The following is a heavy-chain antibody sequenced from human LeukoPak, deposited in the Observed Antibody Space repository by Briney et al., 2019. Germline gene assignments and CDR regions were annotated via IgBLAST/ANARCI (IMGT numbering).Heavy chain of an antibody. D-gene: IGHD2-15*01. CDR3: ATDSGYCSGGRCYYPRY. V-gene: IGHV1-24*01. Sequence: GASVKVSCKVSGYTLTELSMHWVRQAPGKGREWMGGFDPEDGETIYAQKFQGRVTMTEDTSTDTAYMELSSLRSEDTAVYYCATDSGYCSGGRCYYPRYWGQGTLVTVSS. CDR1: GYTLTELS. J-gene: IGHJ4*02. CDR2: FDPEDGET.